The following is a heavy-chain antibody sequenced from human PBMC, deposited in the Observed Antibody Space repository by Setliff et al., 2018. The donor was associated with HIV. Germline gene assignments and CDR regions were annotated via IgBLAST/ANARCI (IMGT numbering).Heavy chain of an antibody. V-gene: IGHV3-7*03. CDR2: IKQDGSEK. CDR1: GFTFSDYW. D-gene: IGHD2-2*01. Sequence: GGSLRLSCAASGFTFSDYWMTWVRQAPGKGLEWVANIKQDGSEKYCVDSVKGRFTISRDNAKNSLYLQMNSLGAEDTAVYYCTRGRRVSSNYYYYYYMDVWGKGTTVTVSS. CDR3: TRGRRVSSNYYYYYYMDV. J-gene: IGHJ6*03.